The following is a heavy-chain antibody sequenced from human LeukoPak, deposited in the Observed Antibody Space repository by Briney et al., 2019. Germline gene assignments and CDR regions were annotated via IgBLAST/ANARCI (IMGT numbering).Heavy chain of an antibody. V-gene: IGHV4-31*03. Sequence: MSSETLSLTCTVSGGSISSGGYYWSWIRQRPGKGLEWIGYVYYSGSTYYSPSLKRRVTISVDTSNNQFSLKLSSVTAADTAVYYCATPFHRSGYQFAYWGQGTLVTVSS. J-gene: IGHJ4*02. D-gene: IGHD3-22*01. CDR2: VYYSGST. CDR1: GGSISSGGYY. CDR3: ATPFHRSGYQFAY.